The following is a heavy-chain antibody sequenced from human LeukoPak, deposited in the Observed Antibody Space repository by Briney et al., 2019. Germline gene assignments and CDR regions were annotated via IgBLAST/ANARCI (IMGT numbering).Heavy chain of an antibody. V-gene: IGHV4-34*01. CDR1: GGSFSGYY. CDR3: ARGRSGYYLYYYYYMDV. D-gene: IGHD3-22*01. CDR2: INHSGST. J-gene: IGHJ6*03. Sequence: SETLSLTCAVYGGSFSGYYWSWIRQPPGKGLEWIGEINHSGSTNYNPSLKSRVTISVDTSKNQFSLKLSSVTAADTAVYYCARGRSGYYLYYYYYMDVWGKGTTVTVSS.